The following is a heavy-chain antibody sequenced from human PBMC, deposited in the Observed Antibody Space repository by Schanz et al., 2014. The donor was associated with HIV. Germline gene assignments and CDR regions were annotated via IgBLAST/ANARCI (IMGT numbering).Heavy chain of an antibody. CDR3: ARDWRPNYDFWSGSIGVIGMNV. J-gene: IGHJ6*02. Sequence: QGQLVESGGGLVKPGGSLRLSCAVSGFTFSDYYMSRIRQAPGKGLEWVSYISSSGSPRYYADSVKGRFTISRDNAKNSMYLQMNSLRAEDTAVYYCARDWRPNYDFWSGSIGVIGMNVWGQGTTVTVSS. CDR1: GFTFSDYY. V-gene: IGHV3-11*04. D-gene: IGHD3-3*01. CDR2: ISSSGSPR.